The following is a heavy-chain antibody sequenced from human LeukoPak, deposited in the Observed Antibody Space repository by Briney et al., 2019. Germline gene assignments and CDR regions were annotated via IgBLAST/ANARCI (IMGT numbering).Heavy chain of an antibody. CDR3: ARDRSLMWLQESWFDP. D-gene: IGHD5-18*01. Sequence: PSETLSLTCTVSGGSISSSSYYWGWIRQPPGKGLEWIGSIYYSGSTYYNPSLKSRVTISVDTSKNQFSLKLSSVTAADTAVYYCARDRSLMWLQESWFDPWGQGTLVTVSS. V-gene: IGHV4-39*07. CDR2: IYYSGST. CDR1: GGSISSSSYY. J-gene: IGHJ5*02.